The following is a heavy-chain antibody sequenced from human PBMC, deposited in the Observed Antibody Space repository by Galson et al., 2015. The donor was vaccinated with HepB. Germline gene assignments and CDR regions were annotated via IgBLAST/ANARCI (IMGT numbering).Heavy chain of an antibody. D-gene: IGHD3-9*01. CDR1: GFTFSSYA. CDR3: AKAPHYDILTGYYPVDY. CDR2: ISGSGGST. Sequence: SLRLSCAASGFTFSSYAMSWVRQAPGKGLEWVSAISGSGGSTYYADSVKGRFTISRDNSKNTLYLQMNSLRAEDTAVYYCAKAPHYDILTGYYPVDYWGQGTLVTVSS. V-gene: IGHV3-23*01. J-gene: IGHJ4*02.